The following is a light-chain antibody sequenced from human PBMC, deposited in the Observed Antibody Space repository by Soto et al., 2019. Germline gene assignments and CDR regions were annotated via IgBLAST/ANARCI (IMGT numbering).Light chain of an antibody. CDR1: NRDVGSYNL. J-gene: IGLJ3*02. CDR2: EVR. Sequence: QSALTQPASVSGSPGQAITISCIGTNRDVGSYNLVSWYQQRPGEAPKLIISEVRNRPSGISYRFTGSKSGNTASLTISGLQAEDEADYYCSSYTTTSTLVFGGGTQLHVL. V-gene: IGLV2-14*01. CDR3: SSYTTTSTLV.